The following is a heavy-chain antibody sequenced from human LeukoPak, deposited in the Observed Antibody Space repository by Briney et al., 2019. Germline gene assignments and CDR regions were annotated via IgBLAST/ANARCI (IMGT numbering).Heavy chain of an antibody. D-gene: IGHD4-17*01. V-gene: IGHV4-30-4*01. CDR2: IYYSGRT. CDR3: TRDPTVTNGEDWYFDL. J-gene: IGHJ2*01. CDR1: GGSIGTDDTY. Sequence: PSETLSLTCTVSGGSIGTDDTYWTWIRQSPGKGLEWIGYIYYSGRTHYNPSLKSRVTISADTSKNQFSLKLSSVTAADTAVYYCTRDPTVTNGEDWYFDLWGRGTLVTVSS.